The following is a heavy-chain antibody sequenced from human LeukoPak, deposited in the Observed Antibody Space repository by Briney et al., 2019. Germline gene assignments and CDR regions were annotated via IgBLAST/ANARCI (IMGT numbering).Heavy chain of an antibody. V-gene: IGHV4-4*07. CDR2: VSTSGSGGST. Sequence: SQTLSLTCTVAGDSIAPYYWDWVRQPAGKQLEWIGQVSTSGSGGSTSYSPSLKGRVTRSLDKSKNQFRLKLTSVTAADTAVYYCARLISGSGGYWYFDLWGRGTLVTVSS. CDR1: GDSIAPYY. D-gene: IGHD2-15*01. CDR3: ARLISGSGGYWYFDL. J-gene: IGHJ2*01.